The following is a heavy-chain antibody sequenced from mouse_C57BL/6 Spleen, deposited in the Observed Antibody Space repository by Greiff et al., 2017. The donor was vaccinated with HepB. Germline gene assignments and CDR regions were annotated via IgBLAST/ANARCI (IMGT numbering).Heavy chain of an antibody. D-gene: IGHD1-1*01. J-gene: IGHJ2*01. CDR2: IDPANGNT. V-gene: IGHV14-3*01. Sequence: EVQRVESVAELVRPGASVKLSCTASGFNIKNTYMHWVKQRPEQGLEWIGRIDPANGNTKYAPKFQGKATITADTSSNTAYLQLSSLTSEDTAIYYCARDGGSSYGYFDYWGQGTTLTVSS. CDR1: GFNIKNTY. CDR3: ARDGGSSYGYFDY.